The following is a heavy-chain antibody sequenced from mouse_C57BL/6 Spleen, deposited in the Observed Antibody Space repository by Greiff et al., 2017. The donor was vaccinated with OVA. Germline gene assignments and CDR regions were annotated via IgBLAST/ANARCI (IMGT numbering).Heavy chain of an antibody. Sequence: VQLKHSGPELVKPGASVKISCKASGYTFTDYYMNWVKQSHGKSLEWIGDINPNNGGTSYNQKFKGKATLTVDQSSSTAYMELRSLTSEDSAVYYCARGDYYGSSYEDYWGQGTTLTVSS. D-gene: IGHD1-1*01. J-gene: IGHJ2*01. CDR1: GYTFTDYY. CDR3: ARGDYYGSSYEDY. CDR2: INPNNGGT. V-gene: IGHV1-26*01.